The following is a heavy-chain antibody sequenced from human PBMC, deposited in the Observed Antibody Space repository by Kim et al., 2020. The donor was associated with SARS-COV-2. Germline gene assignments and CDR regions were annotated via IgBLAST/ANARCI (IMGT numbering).Heavy chain of an antibody. CDR1: GYTLINYG. J-gene: IGHJ1*01. D-gene: IGHD6-25*01. V-gene: IGHV1-18*01. CDR2: IDPYNGNT. CDR3: ARLHDRSGHVFFRH. Sequence: ASVKVSCKASGYTLINYGISWVRQAPEQGLEWMGWIDPYNGNTEYVQKFQGRVTMTTDTSTNTAYMELRSLRSDDTAVYYCARLHDRSGHVFFRHWGQGTQVTVSS.